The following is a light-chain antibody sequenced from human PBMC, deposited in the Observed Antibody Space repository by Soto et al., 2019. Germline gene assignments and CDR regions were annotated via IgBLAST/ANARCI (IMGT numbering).Light chain of an antibody. CDR1: QRVSRN. V-gene: IGKV3-15*01. Sequence: EIVMTQSPATLSVSPRERATLSCRASQRVSRNLAWYQQKPGQAPRLLIYDASTRATGIPDRFSGSGSETEFTLTISSLQSEDYAIYYCQQYNNWPPWTFGQGTKV. CDR2: DAS. CDR3: QQYNNWPPWT. J-gene: IGKJ1*01.